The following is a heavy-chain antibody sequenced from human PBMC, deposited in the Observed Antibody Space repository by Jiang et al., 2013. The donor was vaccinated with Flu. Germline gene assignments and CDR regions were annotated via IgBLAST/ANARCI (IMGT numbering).Heavy chain of an antibody. V-gene: IGHV5-51*01. CDR1: GYSFTSYW. J-gene: IGHJ4*02. CDR2: IYPGDSDT. D-gene: IGHD3-22*01. Sequence: GAEVKKPGESLKISCKGSGYSFTSYWIGWVRQMPGKGLEWMGIIYPGDSDTRYSPSFQGQVTISADKSISTAYLQWSSLKASDTAMYYCARHTEVSHDSSGYADYWGQGTLVTVSS. CDR3: ARHTEVSHDSSGYADY.